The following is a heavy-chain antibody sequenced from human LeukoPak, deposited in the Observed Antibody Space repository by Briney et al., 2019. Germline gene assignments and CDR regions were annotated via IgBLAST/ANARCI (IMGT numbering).Heavy chain of an antibody. Sequence: PGRSLRLSCAASGFTFSYYGMHWVRQAPGKGLEWVANIWYDGINKYYADSVKGRFTISRDNSKNTLNLRMNSLRADDTAVYFCVRDSSGDSSGRPSLDYWGQGTLVTVSS. J-gene: IGHJ4*02. CDR2: IWYDGINK. CDR1: GFTFSYYG. CDR3: VRDSSGDSSGRPSLDY. D-gene: IGHD3-10*01. V-gene: IGHV3-33*01.